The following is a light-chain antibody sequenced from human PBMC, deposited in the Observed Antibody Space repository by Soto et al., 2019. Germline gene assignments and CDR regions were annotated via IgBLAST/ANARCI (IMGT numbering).Light chain of an antibody. V-gene: IGKV3D-15*01. CDR3: QQYKSWPPIT. CDR2: GAS. CDR1: QSVSSN. Sequence: EIVMTQSPATLSVSPGERATLSCRASQSVSSNLAWYQQKPGQAPRLLIYGASSRATGIPDRFSGSGSATDFTLTISRLEPEDFAVYYCQQYKSWPPITFGQGTRLEIK. J-gene: IGKJ5*01.